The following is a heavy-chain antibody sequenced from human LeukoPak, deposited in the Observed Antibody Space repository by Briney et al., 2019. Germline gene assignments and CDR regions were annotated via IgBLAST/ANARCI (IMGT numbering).Heavy chain of an antibody. CDR1: GYTFTSYG. CDR3: ARLNYDFWSCPEDWFDP. D-gene: IGHD3-3*01. V-gene: IGHV1-18*01. J-gene: IGHJ5*02. CDR2: ISAYNGNA. Sequence: GASVKVSFKASGYTFTSYGISWVRQAPGQGLEWMGWISAYNGNANYAQKLQGRVTMTTDISTSTAYMELRSLRSDDPAVYYCARLNYDFWSCPEDWFDPWGQGTLVTVSS.